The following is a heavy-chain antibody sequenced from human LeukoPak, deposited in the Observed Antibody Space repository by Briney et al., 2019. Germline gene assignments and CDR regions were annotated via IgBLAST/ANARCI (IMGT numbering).Heavy chain of an antibody. V-gene: IGHV3-23*01. Sequence: GGSLRLSCAASGFTFTTYVMSWVRQAPGKGLEWVSSVSKSDGTTYHADSVKGRLTISRDNSKNTLHLQMNGLRAEDTAVYYCARGSYGMDVWGQGTTVTVSS. CDR1: GFTFTTYV. CDR2: VSKSDGTT. J-gene: IGHJ6*02. CDR3: ARGSYGMDV.